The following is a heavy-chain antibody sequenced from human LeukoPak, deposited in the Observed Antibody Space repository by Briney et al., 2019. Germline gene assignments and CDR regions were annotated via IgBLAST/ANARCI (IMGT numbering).Heavy chain of an antibody. CDR3: ARDRVFTMVRGTIRWFNP. V-gene: IGHV4-34*01. D-gene: IGHD3-10*01. J-gene: IGHJ5*02. Sequence: PSETLSLTCAVHGGSFSGYYWSWIRQPPGKGLEWIGEINHSGSTYYNPSLKSRVTISVDTSKNQFSLKLSSVTAADTAVYYCARDRVFTMVRGTIRWFNPWGQGTLVTVSS. CDR1: GGSFSGYY. CDR2: INHSGST.